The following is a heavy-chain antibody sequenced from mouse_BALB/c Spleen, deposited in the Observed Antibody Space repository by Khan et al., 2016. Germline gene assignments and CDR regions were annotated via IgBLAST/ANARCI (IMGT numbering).Heavy chain of an antibody. Sequence: EVKREVSGPSLVKPSQTLSLTCSVTDDSITSGYWNWIRKFPGNKLEYMGYISDSGSNYYNPSLKSRISITRDTSKNQFYLQLTSVTTEDTATYYCARSVRATMDYWGQGTSVTVSS. V-gene: IGHV3-8*02. J-gene: IGHJ4*01. CDR1: DDSITSGY. CDR2: ISDSGSN. D-gene: IGHD3-1*01. CDR3: ARSVRATMDY.